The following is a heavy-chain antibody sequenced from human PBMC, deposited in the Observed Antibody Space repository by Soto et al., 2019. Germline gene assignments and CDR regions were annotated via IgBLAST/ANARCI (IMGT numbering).Heavy chain of an antibody. D-gene: IGHD2-15*01. V-gene: IGHV4-4*07. CDR2: IYTDGTT. Sequence: SETLSLTCTVSGDSISDYFYWSWIRQPTGKGLEWIGRIYTDGTTKYNPSLKSRVTLSLDKSKNQFSLRLSSVTAADTAVYYFAREVRGGFTGIFDQWGRGSRVTVSS. CDR3: AREVRGGFTGIFDQ. J-gene: IGHJ4*02. CDR1: GDSISDYFY.